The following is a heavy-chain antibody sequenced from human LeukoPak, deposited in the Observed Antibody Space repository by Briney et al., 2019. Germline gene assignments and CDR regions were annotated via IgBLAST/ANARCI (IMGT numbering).Heavy chain of an antibody. CDR1: LYTLTGCY. J-gene: IGHJ4*02. D-gene: IGHD5-24*01. Sequence: ATVKDSRVTSLYTLTGCYIHWLRHAPGQGGECMGWINHNRGATNYVQKFQGWVTMTRDTSISTADMELNRLTYDDTAVYYCARDSRRERNPNLFTFDYWGEGTLVTVSS. CDR3: ARDSRRERNPNLFTFDY. V-gene: IGHV1-2*04. CDR2: INHNRGAT.